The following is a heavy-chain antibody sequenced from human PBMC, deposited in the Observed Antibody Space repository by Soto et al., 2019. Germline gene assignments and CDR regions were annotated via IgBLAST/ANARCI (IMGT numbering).Heavy chain of an antibody. J-gene: IGHJ4*02. CDR2: INPGTGYT. CDR3: TRDLNGGNPVDY. Sequence: QVQFVQSGAEVKKPGASVRLSCKPSGYTLPNYSIQWVRQAAGQGLQWLGWINPGTGYTESSQRFQGRLTLTMDNSATTFYMYLTSLTSEDTAVYFCTRDLNGGNPVDYWGQGTLVTVSS. CDR1: GYTLPNYS. D-gene: IGHD2-8*01. V-gene: IGHV1-3*01.